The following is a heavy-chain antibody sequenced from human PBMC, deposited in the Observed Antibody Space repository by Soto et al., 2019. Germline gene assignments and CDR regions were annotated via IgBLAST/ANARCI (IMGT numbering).Heavy chain of an antibody. V-gene: IGHV1-69*02. Sequence: QVHLVQSGVEVKKPGSSVRVSCKASGDTFSSYTINWVRQAPGLGLEWMGRVIPMLSMSNYALQFQGRVTNTADKSANTAYMELSSLRSEDTATYFCARRYVSGSRAFDYWGQGALVTVSS. J-gene: IGHJ4*02. CDR3: ARRYVSGSRAFDY. D-gene: IGHD3-10*01. CDR1: GDTFSSYT. CDR2: VIPMLSMS.